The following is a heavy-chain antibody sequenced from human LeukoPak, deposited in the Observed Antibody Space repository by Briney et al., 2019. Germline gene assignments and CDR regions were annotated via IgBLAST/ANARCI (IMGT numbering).Heavy chain of an antibody. Sequence: QPGRSLRLSCAASGFTFDDFAMHWVRQAPGGGLEWVSGISSNSGNIAYADSVRGRFTISRDNAKNSLYLQMNSLRAEDTALYYCARDPQIGSSWTNYFDYWGQGILVTVSS. J-gene: IGHJ4*02. CDR1: GFTFDDFA. CDR3: ARDPQIGSSWTNYFDY. D-gene: IGHD6-13*01. CDR2: ISSNSGNI. V-gene: IGHV3-9*01.